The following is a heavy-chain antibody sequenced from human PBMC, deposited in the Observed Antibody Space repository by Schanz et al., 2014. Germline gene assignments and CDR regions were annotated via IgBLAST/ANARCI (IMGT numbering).Heavy chain of an antibody. CDR2: INVYNGDT. Sequence: QVQLVQSGREVKKPGASVKVSCKASGYTFPSYGISWVRQAPGQGLEWMGWINVYNGDTKFAKTFQDRVTLTTDTXXXTASMETRSLRSDDXAVYYCARNIIATARAYDIWGQGTMVTVSS. V-gene: IGHV1-18*04. J-gene: IGHJ3*02. D-gene: IGHD6-13*01. CDR1: GYTFPSYG. CDR3: ARNIIATARAYDI.